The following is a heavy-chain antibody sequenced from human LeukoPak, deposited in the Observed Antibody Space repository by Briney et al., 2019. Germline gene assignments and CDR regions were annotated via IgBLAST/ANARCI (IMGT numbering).Heavy chain of an antibody. CDR3: ARDFI. J-gene: IGHJ4*02. CDR1: GFTFSSFA. D-gene: IGHD3-10*01. CDR2: ISSDGRNK. V-gene: IGHV3-30*04. Sequence: AGSLRLSCVASGFTFSSFAMHWVRQAPGKGLEWVAVISSDGRNKYYADSVKGRFTISRDNSKNTLSLQMNSLRAEDTAVYYCARDFIWGQGTLVTVSS.